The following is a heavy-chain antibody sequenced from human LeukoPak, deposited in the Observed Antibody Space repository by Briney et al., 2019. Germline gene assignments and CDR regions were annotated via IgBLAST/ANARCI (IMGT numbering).Heavy chain of an antibody. CDR2: IYYSGST. Sequence: PSETLSLTCTVSGVSISSSNSYWGWIRQPPGKGLEWIGYIYYSGSTNYNPSLKSRVTISVDTSKNQFSLKLSSVTAADTAVYYCARGEAAAGSYYFDYWGQGTLVTVSS. CDR3: ARGEAAAGSYYFDY. V-gene: IGHV4-61*05. CDR1: GVSISSSNSY. D-gene: IGHD6-13*01. J-gene: IGHJ4*02.